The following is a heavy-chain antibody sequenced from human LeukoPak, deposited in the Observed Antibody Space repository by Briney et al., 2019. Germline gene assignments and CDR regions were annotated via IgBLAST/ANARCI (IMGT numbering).Heavy chain of an antibody. Sequence: PSETLSLTCAVYGGSFSGYYWSWIRQPPGKGLEWIGEINHSGSTNYNPSLKSRVTISVDTSKNQFSLKLSSVTAADTAVYYCARAISGWPPNYFDYWGQGTLVTVSS. V-gene: IGHV4-34*01. CDR2: INHSGST. CDR1: GGSFSGYY. J-gene: IGHJ4*02. D-gene: IGHD6-19*01. CDR3: ARAISGWPPNYFDY.